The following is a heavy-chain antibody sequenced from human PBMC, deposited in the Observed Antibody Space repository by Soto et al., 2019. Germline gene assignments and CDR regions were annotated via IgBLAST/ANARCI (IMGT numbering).Heavy chain of an antibody. Sequence: WTWIRQHPQKGLEWIGHIYYSGSTYYNPSLKSRVTVSVDTSKNQFSLKLSSVTAADTAVYYCAREYYYDSSGFDYWGQGTLVTVSP. J-gene: IGHJ4*02. CDR2: IYYSGST. CDR3: AREYYYDSSGFDY. V-gene: IGHV4-31*02. D-gene: IGHD3-22*01.